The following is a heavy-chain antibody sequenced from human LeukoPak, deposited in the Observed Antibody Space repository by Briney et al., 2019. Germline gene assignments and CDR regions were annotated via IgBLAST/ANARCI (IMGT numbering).Heavy chain of an antibody. Sequence: GGSLRLSCAASGFTFSSYAMHWVRQAPGKGLEWVAVISYDGSNKYYAESVKGRFTISRDNSKNTLYLQMNSLRAEDTAVYYCARGGDLDYWGQGTLVTVSS. CDR2: ISYDGSNK. D-gene: IGHD3-16*01. CDR3: ARGGDLDY. V-gene: IGHV3-30-3*01. CDR1: GFTFSSYA. J-gene: IGHJ4*02.